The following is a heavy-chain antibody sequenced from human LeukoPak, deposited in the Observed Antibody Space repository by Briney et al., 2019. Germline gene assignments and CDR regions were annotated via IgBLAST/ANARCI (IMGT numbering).Heavy chain of an antibody. D-gene: IGHD6-19*01. CDR1: GGSISSYY. Sequence: SSETLSLTCTASGGSISSYYWSWIRQPPGKGLEWIGYIYYSGSTNYNPSLKSRVTISVDTSKNQFSLKLSSVTAADTAVYYCARRARSSGWYYYYYMDVWGKGTTVTVSS. V-gene: IGHV4-59*08. CDR3: ARRARSSGWYYYYYMDV. CDR2: IYYSGST. J-gene: IGHJ6*03.